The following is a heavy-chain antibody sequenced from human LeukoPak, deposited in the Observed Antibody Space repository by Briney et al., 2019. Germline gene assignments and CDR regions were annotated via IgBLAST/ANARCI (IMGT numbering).Heavy chain of an antibody. CDR2: INPNDCGT. CDR3: ARDSMIRGVPNWFDP. D-gene: IGHD3-10*01. CDR1: GYTFTGYY. Sequence: SEKVPCMACGYTFTGYYMHWVRQAPGQGLEWMGWINPNDCGTKYAHKFQDRVTKTRNTSITTAYMELSRLTSDDPAVYYCARDSMIRGVPNWFDPWGQGTLVTVPS. J-gene: IGHJ5*02. V-gene: IGHV1-2*02.